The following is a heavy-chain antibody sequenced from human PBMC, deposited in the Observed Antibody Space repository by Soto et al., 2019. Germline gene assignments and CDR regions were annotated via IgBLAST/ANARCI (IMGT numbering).Heavy chain of an antibody. CDR3: ARTNRDIVVVPAPYYHYGMDV. CDR1: GGTFSSYA. D-gene: IGHD2-2*01. J-gene: IGHJ6*02. V-gene: IGHV1-69*06. Sequence: QVQLVQSGAEVKKPGSSVKVSCKASGGTFSSYAISWVRQAPGQGREWMGGIIPIFGTANYAQKFQGRVTITADKSTSTAYMELSSLRSEDTAVYYCARTNRDIVVVPAPYYHYGMDVWGQGTTVTVSS. CDR2: IIPIFGTA.